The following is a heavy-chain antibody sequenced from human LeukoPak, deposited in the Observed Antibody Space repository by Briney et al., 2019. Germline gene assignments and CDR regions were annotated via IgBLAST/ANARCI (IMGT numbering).Heavy chain of an antibody. V-gene: IGHV3-48*01. CDR3: AKGHSNWYFFDY. CDR1: GFTFSSYS. D-gene: IGHD6-13*01. J-gene: IGHJ4*02. Sequence: GGSLRLSCAASGFTFSSYSMNWVRQAPGKGLEWVSYISSSSSTIYYADSVKGRFTISRDNSKNTLYLQMNSLRTEDTAVFYCAKGHSNWYFFDYWGQGTLVTVSS. CDR2: ISSSSSTI.